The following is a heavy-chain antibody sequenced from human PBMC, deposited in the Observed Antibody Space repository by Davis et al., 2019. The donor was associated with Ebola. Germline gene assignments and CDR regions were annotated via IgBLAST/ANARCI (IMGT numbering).Heavy chain of an antibody. CDR2: IYYSGST. Sequence: SETLSLTCTVSGGSVSSGSYYWSWIRQPSGKGLEWIGYIYYSGSTNYNPSLKSRVTISVDTSKNQFSLKLSSVTAADTAVYYCAREGAGITIFDYWGQGTLVTVSS. J-gene: IGHJ4*02. D-gene: IGHD3-3*01. V-gene: IGHV4-61*01. CDR1: GGSVSSGSYY. CDR3: AREGAGITIFDY.